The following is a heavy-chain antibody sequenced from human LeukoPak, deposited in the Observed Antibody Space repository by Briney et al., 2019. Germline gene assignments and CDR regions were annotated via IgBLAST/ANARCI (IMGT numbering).Heavy chain of an antibody. CDR3: ARVGNYGTEDFDY. CDR1: GYTFTGFY. D-gene: IGHD3-10*01. CDR2: INPNSGGT. V-gene: IGHV1-2*02. J-gene: IGHJ4*02. Sequence: ASVKVSCKASGYTFTGFYMHWVRQAPGQGLEWMGWINPNSGGTNYAQKFQGRVTMTRDTSISTAYMELSRLRSDDTAVYYCARVGNYGTEDFDYWGQGTLVAVSS.